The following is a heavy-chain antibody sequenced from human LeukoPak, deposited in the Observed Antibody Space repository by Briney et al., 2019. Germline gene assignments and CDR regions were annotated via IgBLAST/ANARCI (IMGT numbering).Heavy chain of an antibody. V-gene: IGHV4-31*03. Sequence: PSQTLSLTCTVSGGSISSGGYYWSWIRQHPGKGLEWIGYIYYSGSTYYDPSLKSRVTISVDASKNQFSLKLSSVTAADTAVYYCARESPLRYCSSTSCYTGTSPYYFDYWGQGTLVTVSS. CDR3: ARESPLRYCSSTSCYTGTSPYYFDY. J-gene: IGHJ4*02. D-gene: IGHD2-2*02. CDR1: GGSISSGGYY. CDR2: IYYSGST.